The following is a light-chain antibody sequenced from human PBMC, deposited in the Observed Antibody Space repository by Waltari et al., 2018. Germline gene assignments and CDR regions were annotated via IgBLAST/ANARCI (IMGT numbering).Light chain of an antibody. CDR2: LGS. V-gene: IGKV2-28*01. CDR1: QSLLHSNGNDY. Sequence: EIVMTXSPLXLPVTPGEPASMSCRSSQSLLHSNGNDYLDWYVQKPGQSPQLLIYLGSNRAPGVPDXFSXSGSXTEFTLQISRVEAXDVGXYYCMQSLQTPPWTXGQGTKLEIK. J-gene: IGKJ1*01. CDR3: MQSLQTPPWT.